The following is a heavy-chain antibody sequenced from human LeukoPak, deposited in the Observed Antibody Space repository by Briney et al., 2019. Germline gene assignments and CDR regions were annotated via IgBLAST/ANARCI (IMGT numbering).Heavy chain of an antibody. CDR2: ISGSGGAT. V-gene: IGHV3-23*01. J-gene: IGHJ3*02. CDR1: GFTFSSYA. CDR3: AKHTGSGSSSADCFDI. Sequence: GGSLRLSCSASGFTFSSYAMSWVRQAPGQGPEWVSAISGSGGATTTADAVKGRFTISRDNSKNTVYLQMNSLRAEDTAVYYCAKHTGSGSSSADCFDIWGQGAVVTVSS. D-gene: IGHD1-26*01.